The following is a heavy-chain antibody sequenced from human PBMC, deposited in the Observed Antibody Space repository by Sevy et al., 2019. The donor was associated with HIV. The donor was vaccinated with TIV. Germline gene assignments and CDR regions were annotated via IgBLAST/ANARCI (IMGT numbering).Heavy chain of an antibody. Sequence: GGSLRLSCAASGFTFDDYAMHWVRQAPGKGLEWVSGISWNSGGRGYADSVKGRFTISRDNAKNSLYLQMKRLRAEDTALYYCAKDRVKDTAMVTNNWFDHWGQGTLDTVSS. D-gene: IGHD5-18*01. CDR1: GFTFDDYA. CDR3: AKDRVKDTAMVTNNWFDH. CDR2: ISWNSGGR. J-gene: IGHJ5*02. V-gene: IGHV3-9*01.